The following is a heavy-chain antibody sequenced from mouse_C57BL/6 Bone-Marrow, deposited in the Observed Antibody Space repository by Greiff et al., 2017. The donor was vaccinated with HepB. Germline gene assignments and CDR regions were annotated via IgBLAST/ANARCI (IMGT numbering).Heavy chain of an antibody. CDR1: GYTFTSYT. CDR2: INPSSGYT. CDR3: ARNDYSY. D-gene: IGHD2-4*01. V-gene: IGHV1-4*01. Sequence: VQGVESGAELARPGASVKMSCKASGYTFTSYTMHWVKQRPGQGLEWIGYINPSSGYTKYNQKFKDKATLTADKSSSTAYMQLSSLTSEDAAVYYCARNDYSYWGQGTLVTVSA. J-gene: IGHJ3*01.